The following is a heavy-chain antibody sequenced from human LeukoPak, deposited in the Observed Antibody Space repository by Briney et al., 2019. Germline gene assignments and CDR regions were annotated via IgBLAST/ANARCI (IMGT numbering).Heavy chain of an antibody. J-gene: IGHJ6*02. D-gene: IGHD3-9*01. V-gene: IGHV3-74*01. CDR3: TRDLMDYDVSTGLHHYYMDV. Sequence: GGSLRLSCAASGFTFSSYGMHWVRQDPRKGLVWVSRINGDGRNINYADSVRGRFTISRDNTKNTLYLQMNTLRVEDTAVYYCTRDLMDYDVSTGLHHYYMDVWGQGTTVTVSS. CDR1: GFTFSSYG. CDR2: INGDGRNI.